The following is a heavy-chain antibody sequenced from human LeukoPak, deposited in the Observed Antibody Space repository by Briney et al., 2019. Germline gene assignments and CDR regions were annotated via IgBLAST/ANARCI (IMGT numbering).Heavy chain of an antibody. CDR2: INHSGST. J-gene: IGHJ4*02. Sequence: SETLSLTCAVYGGSFSGYYWSWIRQPPGKGLEWIGEINHSGSTNYNPSLKSRVTISVDTSKNQFSLKLSSVTAADTAVYYCARGSNPFVEFDCWGQGTLVTVSS. D-gene: IGHD2-8*01. V-gene: IGHV4-34*01. CDR1: GGSFSGYY. CDR3: ARGSNPFVEFDC.